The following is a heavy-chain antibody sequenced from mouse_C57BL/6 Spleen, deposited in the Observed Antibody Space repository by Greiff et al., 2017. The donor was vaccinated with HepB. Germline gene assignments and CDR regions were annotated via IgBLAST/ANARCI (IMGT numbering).Heavy chain of an antibody. D-gene: IGHD2-12*01. J-gene: IGHJ3*01. CDR3: ARGDDVRFAY. V-gene: IGHV1-18*01. CDR1: GYTFTDYN. CDR2: INPNNGGT. Sequence: EVQLQQSGPELVKPGASVKIPCKASGYTFTDYNMDWVKQSHGKSLEWIGDINPNNGGTIYNQKFKGKATLTVDKSSSTAYMELRSLTSEDTAVYYCARGDDVRFAYWGQGTLVTVSA.